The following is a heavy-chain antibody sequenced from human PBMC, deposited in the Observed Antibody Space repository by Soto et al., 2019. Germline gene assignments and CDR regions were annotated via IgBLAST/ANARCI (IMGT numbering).Heavy chain of an antibody. CDR1: GGSFSGYY. CDR2: INHSGST. V-gene: IGHV4-34*01. J-gene: IGHJ6*03. CDR3: ARAPRNYYYYYMDV. Sequence: SETLSLTCAVYGGSFSGYYWSWIRQPPGKGLEWIGEINHSGSTNYNPSLKSRVTISVDTSKNQFSLKLSSVTAADTAVYYCARAPRNYYYYYMDVWGKGTTVTVSS.